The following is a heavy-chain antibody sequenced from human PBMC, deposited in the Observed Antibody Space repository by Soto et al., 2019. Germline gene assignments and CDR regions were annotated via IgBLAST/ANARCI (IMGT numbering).Heavy chain of an antibody. CDR2: IVVGSGNT. CDR1: GFTFTSSA. V-gene: IGHV1-58*02. CDR3: AAGLSSSWLASFDY. Sequence: PYLNKRRASVKVSCKASGFTFTSSAMQWVRQARGQRLEWIGWIVVGSGNTNYAQKFQERVTITRDMSTSTAYMELSSLRSEDTAVYYCAAGLSSSWLASFDYWGQGTLVTVSS. D-gene: IGHD6-13*01. J-gene: IGHJ4*02.